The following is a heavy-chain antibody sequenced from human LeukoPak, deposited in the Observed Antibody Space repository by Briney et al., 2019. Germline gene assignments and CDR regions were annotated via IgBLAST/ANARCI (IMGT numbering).Heavy chain of an antibody. CDR3: ARAYCSSTSCFNWFDP. J-gene: IGHJ5*02. CDR2: IYPRDGST. Sequence: GASVKVSCKASGYTFTSNYIHWVRQAPGQGLEWMGMIYPRDGSTSYAQKFQGRVTMTRDTSISTAYMELSRLRSDDTAVYYCARAYCSSTSCFNWFDPWGQGTLVTVSS. V-gene: IGHV1-2*02. D-gene: IGHD2-2*01. CDR1: GYTFTSNY.